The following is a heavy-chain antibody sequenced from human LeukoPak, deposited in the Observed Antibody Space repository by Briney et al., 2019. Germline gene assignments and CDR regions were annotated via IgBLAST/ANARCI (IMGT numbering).Heavy chain of an antibody. CDR1: GGSFSGYY. Sequence: PSETLSLTCAVYGGSFSGYYWSWIRQPPGNGLEWIGEINHSGSTNYNPSLKSRVTISVDTSKNQFSLKLSSVTAADTAVYYCARGGLIMVHRPTYYYYYYYMDVWGKGTTVTVSS. J-gene: IGHJ6*03. CDR2: INHSGST. CDR3: ARGGLIMVHRPTYYYYYYYMDV. D-gene: IGHD2-8*01. V-gene: IGHV4-34*01.